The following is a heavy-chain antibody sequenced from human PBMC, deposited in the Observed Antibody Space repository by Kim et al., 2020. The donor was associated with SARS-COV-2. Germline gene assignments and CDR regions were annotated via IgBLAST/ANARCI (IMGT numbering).Heavy chain of an antibody. J-gene: IGHJ4*02. V-gene: IGHV6-1*01. D-gene: IGHD6-19*01. CDR3: ARDRQRAGTGVDY. Sequence: YDISVKGRITINPDTSKNQFSLQLNSVTPEDTAVYYCARDRQRAGTGVDYWGQGTLVTVSS.